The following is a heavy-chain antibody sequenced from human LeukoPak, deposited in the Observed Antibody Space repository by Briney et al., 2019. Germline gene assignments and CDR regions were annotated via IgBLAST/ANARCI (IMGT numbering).Heavy chain of an antibody. J-gene: IGHJ4*02. CDR1: GFTFSSYA. CDR3: AKDPYYDSSGYYFDY. D-gene: IGHD3-22*01. CDR2: ISGSGGST. Sequence: GGSLRLSCAASGFTFSSYAMSWVRQAPGKGLEWVSAISGSGGSTYYADSVKGRFTISRDNSKSTLYLQMNSLRAEDTAVYYCAKDPYYDSSGYYFDYWGQGTLVTVSS. V-gene: IGHV3-23*01.